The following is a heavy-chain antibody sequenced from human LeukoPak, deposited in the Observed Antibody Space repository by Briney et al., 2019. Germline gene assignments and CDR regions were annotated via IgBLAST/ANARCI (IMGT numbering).Heavy chain of an antibody. V-gene: IGHV1-2*02. CDR2: INPDNGGT. CDR1: GYTFTSYD. Sequence: ASVKVSCKASGYTFTSYDINWVRQAPGQGLEWMGWINPDNGGTNYAQKFQGRVTVTRDTSISTVYMELSRLRSDDTAVYYCARHPAFDIWGQGTLVTVS. CDR3: ARHPAFDI. J-gene: IGHJ3*02.